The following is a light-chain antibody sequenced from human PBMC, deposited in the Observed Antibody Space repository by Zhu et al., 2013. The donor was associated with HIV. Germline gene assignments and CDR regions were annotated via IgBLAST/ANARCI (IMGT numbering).Light chain of an antibody. V-gene: IGKV4-1*01. Sequence: DVVMTQSPDSLAVSLGERATIKCKSSQSLSNSFNNKNYLAWYQQRRGQPPKLLIYWASTRESGVPDRFTGSGSGTDFTLTISSLQAEDVAVYFCQQHNSFPYSFGQGTKLEI. J-gene: IGKJ2*03. CDR1: QSLSNSFNNKNY. CDR3: QQHNSFPYS. CDR2: WAS.